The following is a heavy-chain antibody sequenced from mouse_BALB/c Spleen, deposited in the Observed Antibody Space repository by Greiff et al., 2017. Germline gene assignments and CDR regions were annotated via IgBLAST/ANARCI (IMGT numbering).Heavy chain of an antibody. V-gene: IGHV5-12-2*01. CDR3: ARQRGYAMDY. Sequence: EVKLMESGGGLVQPGGSLKLSCAASGFTFSSYTMSWVRQTPEKRLEWVAYISNGGGSTYYPDTVKGRFTISRDNAKNTLYLQMSSLKSEDTAMYYCARQRGYAMDYWGQGTSVTVSS. CDR1: GFTFSSYT. J-gene: IGHJ4*01. CDR2: ISNGGGST.